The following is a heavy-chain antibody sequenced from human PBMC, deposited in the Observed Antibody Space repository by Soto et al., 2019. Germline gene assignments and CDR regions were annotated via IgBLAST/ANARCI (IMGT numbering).Heavy chain of an antibody. D-gene: IGHD3-3*01. Sequence: EVQLLESGGGLVQPGGSLRLSCAASGLTFRKYATIWVRQAPGKGLEWVTSISGSGGDTYYAESMKGRFSISRDNSKNTLYLQMNSLRAEDTALYYCAKEDDFWSGYYSPSYYGMDVWGQGTTVTVPS. V-gene: IGHV3-23*01. CDR1: GLTFRKYA. CDR2: ISGSGGDT. J-gene: IGHJ6*02. CDR3: AKEDDFWSGYYSPSYYGMDV.